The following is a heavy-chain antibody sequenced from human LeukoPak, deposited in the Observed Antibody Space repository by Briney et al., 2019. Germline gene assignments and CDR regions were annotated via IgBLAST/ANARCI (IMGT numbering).Heavy chain of an antibody. D-gene: IGHD3-22*01. CDR2: IQTSGIT. Sequence: SQTLSLTCTVSGGSISSYYWSWIRQPAGKGLEWIGRIQTSGITNYNPSLKSRVTMSVDMSKNQFSLKLSSVTAADTAVYYCARDTYYYDSSGLTTIDYWGQGTLVTVSS. CDR3: ARDTYYYDSSGLTTIDY. V-gene: IGHV4-4*07. J-gene: IGHJ4*02. CDR1: GGSISSYY.